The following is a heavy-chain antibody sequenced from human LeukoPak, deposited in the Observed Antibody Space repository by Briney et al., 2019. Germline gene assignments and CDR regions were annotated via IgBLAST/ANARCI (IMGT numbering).Heavy chain of an antibody. CDR3: ARAIYDSSGFYQDYAFDI. D-gene: IGHD3-22*01. Sequence: SETLSLTCSISGGSISSSNSYWGWIRQPPGKGLEWIGSMSYSGSTYYSPSLKSRVTISVDTSKNQFSLKLNSVTAADTAVYYCARAIYDSSGFYQDYAFDIWGQGTMVTVSS. J-gene: IGHJ3*02. CDR2: MSYSGST. CDR1: GGSISSSNSY. V-gene: IGHV4-39*01.